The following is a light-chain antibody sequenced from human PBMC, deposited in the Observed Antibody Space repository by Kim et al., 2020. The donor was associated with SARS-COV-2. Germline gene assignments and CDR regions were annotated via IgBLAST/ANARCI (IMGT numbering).Light chain of an antibody. CDR2: DAS. J-gene: IGKJ2*01. Sequence: SASVGDRVTFTCQARHGISNYLKWYQQRPGKAPNLLIYDASNLEAGVPSRFSGSWSGTNFTFASSSLQPEDCAKYYCQQYHNMPRNFGQGTKLE. CDR1: HGISNY. V-gene: IGKV1-33*01. CDR3: QQYHNMPRN.